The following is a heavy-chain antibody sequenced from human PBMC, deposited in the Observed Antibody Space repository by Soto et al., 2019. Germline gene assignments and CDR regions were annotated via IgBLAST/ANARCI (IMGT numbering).Heavy chain of an antibody. CDR2: IIPILGIA. CDR1: GGTFSSYT. CDR3: ASGPPGPIYYYYGMDV. Sequence: SVKVSCKASGGTFSSYTISWVRQAPGQGLEWMGRIIPILGIANYAQKFQGRVTITADKSTSTAYMELSSLRSEDTAVYYCASGPPGPIYYYYGMDVWGQGTTVTVSS. V-gene: IGHV1-69*02. J-gene: IGHJ6*02.